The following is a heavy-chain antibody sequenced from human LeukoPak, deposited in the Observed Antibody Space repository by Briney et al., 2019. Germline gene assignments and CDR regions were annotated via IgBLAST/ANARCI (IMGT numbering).Heavy chain of an antibody. J-gene: IGHJ4*02. V-gene: IGHV4-59*08. D-gene: IGHD6-13*01. CDR3: ARGGNIAAAGAFDY. Sequence: SETLSLTCTVSGDSISSYYWNWIRQPPGKGLEWIGYIYYSGTTNHNPSLTSRVTISVDTSKNQFSLKLSSVTAADSAVYYCARGGNIAAAGAFDYWGQGPLVTVSS. CDR1: GDSISSYY. CDR2: IYYSGTT.